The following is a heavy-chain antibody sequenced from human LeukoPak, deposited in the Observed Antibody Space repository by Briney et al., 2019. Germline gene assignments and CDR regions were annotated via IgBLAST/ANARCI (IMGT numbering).Heavy chain of an antibody. J-gene: IGHJ6*03. D-gene: IGHD6-13*01. V-gene: IGHV3-73*01. Sequence: GGSLRLSCAASGFTFSGSAMHWVRQASGKGLEWVGRIRSKANSYATAYAASVKGRFTISRDDSKNTAYLQMNSLKTEDTAVYYCTRTSLYSSSWYDHYYYMDVWGKGTTVTVSS. CDR1: GFTFSGSA. CDR2: IRSKANSYAT. CDR3: TRTSLYSSSWYDHYYYMDV.